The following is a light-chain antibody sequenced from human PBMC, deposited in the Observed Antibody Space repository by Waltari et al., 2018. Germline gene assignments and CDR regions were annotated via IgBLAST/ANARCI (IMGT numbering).Light chain of an antibody. V-gene: IGKV2-40*01. CDR2: GGS. CDR1: LSLLHSNGNTY. Sequence: DIMMTQTPLSLPITPGEPASISSRSSLSLLHSNGNTYLHWYLQKAGQSPQLLIYGGSNRASGVPDRFSGSGSGNDFTLKISKVEAEDVGIYYCVQAIAFPFTFGPGTKLDIK. J-gene: IGKJ3*01. CDR3: VQAIAFPFT.